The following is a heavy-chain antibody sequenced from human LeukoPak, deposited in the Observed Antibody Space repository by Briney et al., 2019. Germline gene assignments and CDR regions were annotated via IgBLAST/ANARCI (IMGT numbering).Heavy chain of an antibody. V-gene: IGHV1-69*05. J-gene: IGHJ6*03. CDR3: ARDWGRPTVTTGLGYYYYMDV. Sequence: SVKVSCKASGGTFSSYAISWVRQAPGQGREWMGGIIPIFGTANYAQKFQGRVTITTDESTSTAYMELSSLRSEDTAVYYCARDWGRPTVTTGLGYYYYMDVWGKGTTVTVSS. CDR2: IIPIFGTA. D-gene: IGHD4-11*01. CDR1: GGTFSSYA.